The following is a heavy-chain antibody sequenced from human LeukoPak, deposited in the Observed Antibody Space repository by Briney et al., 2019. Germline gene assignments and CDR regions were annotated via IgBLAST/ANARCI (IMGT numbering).Heavy chain of an antibody. D-gene: IGHD2-2*01. CDR3: AKDSPGIVVVPAETYFDY. Sequence: GGSLRLSCAASGFTFSSYGMHWVRQAPGKGLEWVAFIRYDGSNKYYADSVKGRFTISRDNSKNMLYLQMNSLRAEDTAVYYCAKDSPGIVVVPAETYFDYWGQGTLVTVSS. J-gene: IGHJ4*02. CDR2: IRYDGSNK. V-gene: IGHV3-30*02. CDR1: GFTFSSYG.